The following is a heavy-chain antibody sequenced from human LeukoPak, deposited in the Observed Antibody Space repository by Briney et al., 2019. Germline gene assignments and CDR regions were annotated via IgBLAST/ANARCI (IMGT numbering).Heavy chain of an antibody. V-gene: IGHV4-59*01. J-gene: IGHJ6*02. Sequence: PSETLSLTCTVSGGSISSYYWSWIRQPPGKGLEWIGYIYYSGSTNYNPSLKSRVTVSVDTSKNQFSLKLSSVNAADTAVYYCARAYYGMDVWGQGTTVTVSS. CDR1: GGSISSYY. CDR3: ARAYYGMDV. CDR2: IYYSGST.